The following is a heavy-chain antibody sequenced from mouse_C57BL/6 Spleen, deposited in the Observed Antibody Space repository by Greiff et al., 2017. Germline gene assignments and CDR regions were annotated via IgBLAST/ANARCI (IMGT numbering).Heavy chain of an antibody. Sequence: QVQLQQPGAELVKPGASVKMSCKASGYTFTSYWITWVKQRPGQGLEWIGDIYPGSGSTNYNEKFKSKATLTVDTSSSTAYMQLSSLTSEDSAVYFCARPAYYSNYFDYWGQGTTLTVSS. CDR1: GYTFTSYW. J-gene: IGHJ2*01. CDR2: IYPGSGST. CDR3: ARPAYYSNYFDY. D-gene: IGHD2-5*01. V-gene: IGHV1-55*01.